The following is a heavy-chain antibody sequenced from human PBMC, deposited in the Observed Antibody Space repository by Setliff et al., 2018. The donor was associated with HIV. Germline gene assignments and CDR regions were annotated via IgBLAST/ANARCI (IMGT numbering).Heavy chain of an antibody. CDR2: IYPGDSDT. CDR1: GYSFSSYW. J-gene: IGHJ4*02. V-gene: IGHV5-51*01. Sequence: GESLKISCKGSGYSFSSYWIGWVRQMPGKGLEWMGIIYPGDSDTRYSPSIQGQVTISADKSINTAFLQWSSLKASDTAIYYCARLVDTSGYYFDYWGPGTLVTVSS. CDR3: ARLVDTSGYYFDY. D-gene: IGHD3-22*01.